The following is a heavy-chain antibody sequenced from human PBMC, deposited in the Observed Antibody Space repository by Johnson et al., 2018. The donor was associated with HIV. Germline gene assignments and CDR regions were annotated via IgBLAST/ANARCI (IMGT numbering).Heavy chain of an antibody. CDR2: IWYDGSNK. J-gene: IGHJ3*02. Sequence: QVHLVESGGGVVQPGGSLRLSCPASGFTFDDYAMHWVRLAPGKGLEWVAVIWYDGSNKYYADSVKGRFTISRDNSKNKMYLQMNSLRAEDTAVYYCARDRYPRRYFDWLFDAFDIWGQGTMVTVSS. CDR3: ARDRYPRRYFDWLFDAFDI. CDR1: GFTFDDYA. V-gene: IGHV3-33*08. D-gene: IGHD3-9*01.